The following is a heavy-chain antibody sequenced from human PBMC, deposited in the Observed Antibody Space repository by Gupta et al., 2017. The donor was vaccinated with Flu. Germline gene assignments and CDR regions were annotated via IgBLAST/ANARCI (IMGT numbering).Heavy chain of an antibody. J-gene: IGHJ4*02. CDR3: VSGGDQDIVVLPEAISLDY. CDR2: MYHSGST. V-gene: IGHV4-39*01. D-gene: IGHD2-2*01. Sequence: GPGLVKPSETLSLTCTVSGGSISSSSYYWGWIRQPPGKGLEWIGSMYHSGSTYYNPSLKSRVTISVDTSKNQFSLRLSSVTATDTAVYFCVSGGDQDIVVLPEAISLDYWGQGTLVTVSS. CDR1: GGSISSSSYY.